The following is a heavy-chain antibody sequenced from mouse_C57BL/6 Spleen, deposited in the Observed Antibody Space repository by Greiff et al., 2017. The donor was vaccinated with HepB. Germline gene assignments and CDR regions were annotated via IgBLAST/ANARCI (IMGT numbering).Heavy chain of an antibody. Sequence: QVQLQQPGTELVKPGASVKLSCKASGYTFTSYWMHWVKQRPGQGLEWIGNINPSNGGTNYNEKFKSKSTLTVDKSSSTAYMQLSSLTSEDSAIYCCASSVWVLRLYWYFDVWGTGTTVTVSS. CDR3: ASSVWVLRLYWYFDV. V-gene: IGHV1-53*01. CDR1: GYTFTSYW. J-gene: IGHJ1*03. D-gene: IGHD1-2*01. CDR2: INPSNGGT.